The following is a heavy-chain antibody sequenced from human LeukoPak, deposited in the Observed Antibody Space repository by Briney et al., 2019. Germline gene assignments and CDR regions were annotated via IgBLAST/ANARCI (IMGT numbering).Heavy chain of an antibody. J-gene: IGHJ4*02. D-gene: IGHD3-10*01. Sequence: PGGSLRLSCEGSEFTFNSYGMHCVRQAPGKGLEWVAVISYDGSNTYYADSVKGRFTISRDNSKNTLYLQMNSVRAEDTAVYYCAKDRSYYGSASYYPGVFDYWGQGTLVTVSS. CDR3: AKDRSYYGSASYYPGVFDY. V-gene: IGHV3-30*18. CDR1: EFTFNSYG. CDR2: ISYDGSNT.